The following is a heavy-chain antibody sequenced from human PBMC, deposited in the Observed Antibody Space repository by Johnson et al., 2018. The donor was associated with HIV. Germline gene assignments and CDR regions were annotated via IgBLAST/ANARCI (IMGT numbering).Heavy chain of an antibody. CDR1: GFTFSSYA. Sequence: VQLLESGGGLVQAGESLGLSCAASGFTFSSYAMNWVRQAPGKGLEWVSLISGSGDNTHYADSVKGRFTISRDNAKNSLYLQMNSLRADDTALYYCAREENDGSGYYYAAFDVWGQGTMVTVSS. CDR2: ISGSGDNT. V-gene: IGHV3-23*01. D-gene: IGHD3-22*01. CDR3: AREENDGSGYYYAAFDV. J-gene: IGHJ3*01.